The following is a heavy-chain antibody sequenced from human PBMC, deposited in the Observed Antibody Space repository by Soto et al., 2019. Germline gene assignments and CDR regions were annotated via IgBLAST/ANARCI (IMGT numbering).Heavy chain of an antibody. V-gene: IGHV4-39*01. CDR2: SYYSGST. D-gene: IGHD2-2*01. Sequence: TLSPTCTVSGGSLSSSSYYWGWIRQPPGKGAEWIGTSYYSGSTYYNPSLKSRVTISVETSKNQFSLKLSSVTAADTAVYYCARQPGYCSSTSCYHYYYYGMDAWGQGAPVTVSS. J-gene: IGHJ6*02. CDR1: GGSLSSSSYY. CDR3: ARQPGYCSSTSCYHYYYYGMDA.